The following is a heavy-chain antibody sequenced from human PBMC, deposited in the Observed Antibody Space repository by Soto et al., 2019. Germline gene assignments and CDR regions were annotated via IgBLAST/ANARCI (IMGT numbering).Heavy chain of an antibody. V-gene: IGHV3-30-3*01. Sequence: GGSLRLSCAASGFTFSSYAMHWVRQAPGKGLEWVAVISYDGSNKYYADSVKGRFTISRDNSKNTLYLQMNSLRAEDTAVYYCAREKLNIITGSYYFDYWGQGTLVTVYS. CDR3: AREKLNIITGSYYFDY. CDR1: GFTFSSYA. CDR2: ISYDGSNK. D-gene: IGHD1-20*01. J-gene: IGHJ4*02.